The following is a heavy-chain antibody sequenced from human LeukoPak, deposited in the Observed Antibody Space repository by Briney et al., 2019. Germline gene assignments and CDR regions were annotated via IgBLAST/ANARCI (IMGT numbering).Heavy chain of an antibody. V-gene: IGHV4-59*01. CDR1: GGSISSYY. D-gene: IGHD5-24*01. CDR2: IYNSGST. J-gene: IGHJ4*02. Sequence: PSETLSLTCTVSGGSISSYYWSWIRQPPGKGLEWIGYIYNSGSTIYNPSLKSRVTISADTSKNQFSLKLSSVTAADTAVYYCVRDRELTYWGQGTLVTVSS. CDR3: VRDRELTY.